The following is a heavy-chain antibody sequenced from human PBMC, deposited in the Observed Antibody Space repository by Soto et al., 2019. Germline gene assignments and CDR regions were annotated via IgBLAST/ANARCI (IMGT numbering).Heavy chain of an antibody. Sequence: PSETLSLTCTVSGGSISSYYWSWIRQPPGKGLEWIGYIYYSGSTNYNPSLKSRVTISVDTSKNQFSLKLSSVTAADTAVYYCARHHSGGWYGYVAWFDPWGQGTLVTVSS. V-gene: IGHV4-59*01. D-gene: IGHD6-19*01. CDR1: GGSISSYY. J-gene: IGHJ5*02. CDR3: ARHHSGGWYGYVAWFDP. CDR2: IYYSGST.